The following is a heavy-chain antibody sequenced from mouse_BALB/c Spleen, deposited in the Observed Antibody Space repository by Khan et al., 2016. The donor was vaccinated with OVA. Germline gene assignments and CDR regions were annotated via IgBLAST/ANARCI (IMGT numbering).Heavy chain of an antibody. CDR3: TRDGNYAHWYFDV. CDR1: GFPFSTYT. V-gene: IGHV5-6-4*01. Sequence: EVELVESGGGLVKPGGSLKLSCAASGFPFSTYTMSCVRQTPEKRLEWVATISSGSTYTYYPDSVKGRFTISRDNAKNTLYLQMSSLKSEDTALYYCTRDGNYAHWYFDVWGAGTTVTVSS. J-gene: IGHJ1*01. D-gene: IGHD2-1*01. CDR2: ISSGSTYT.